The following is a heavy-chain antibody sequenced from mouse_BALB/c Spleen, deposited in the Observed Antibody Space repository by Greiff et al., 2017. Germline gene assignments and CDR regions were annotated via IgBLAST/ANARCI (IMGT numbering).Heavy chain of an antibody. J-gene: IGHJ2*01. V-gene: IGHV3-5*02. Sequence: EVKLQESGPGLVKPSQTVSLTCTVTGISITTGNYRWSWIRQFPGNKLEWIGYIYYSGTITYNPSLTSRTTITRDTSKNQFFLEMNSLTAEDTATYYCAREWYYFDYWGQGTTLTVSS. D-gene: IGHD1-1*02. CDR3: AREWYYFDY. CDR1: GISITTGNYR. CDR2: IYYSGTI.